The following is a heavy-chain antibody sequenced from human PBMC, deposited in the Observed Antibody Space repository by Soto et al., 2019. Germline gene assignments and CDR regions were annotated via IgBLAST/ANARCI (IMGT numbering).Heavy chain of an antibody. J-gene: IGHJ4*02. CDR1: GGAISSSKW. Sequence: QVQLQESGPGLVKPSGTLSLTCAVSGGAISSSKWWSWVRQPPGKGLEWIGEIYQSGSTNSNPSLESRVGMSVEKSRNQFSLKLTSVSAAEPAVYYSARASATIAAAAIFDYWGQGTLVTVSS. CDR2: IYQSGST. CDR3: ARASATIAAAAIFDY. V-gene: IGHV4-4*02. D-gene: IGHD6-13*01.